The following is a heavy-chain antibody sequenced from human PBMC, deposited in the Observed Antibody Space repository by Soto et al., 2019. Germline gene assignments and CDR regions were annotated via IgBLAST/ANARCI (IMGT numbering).Heavy chain of an antibody. CDR1: GYTFTSYG. V-gene: IGHV1-8*02. CDR3: ARFLEWLDYYYMDV. CDR2: MNPNSGNT. D-gene: IGHD3-3*01. Sequence: ASVKVSCKASGYTFTSYGINWVRQATGQGLEWMGWMNPNSGNTGYAQKFQGRVTMTRNTSISTAYMELSSLRSEDTAVYYCARFLEWLDYYYMDVWGKGTTVTVSS. J-gene: IGHJ6*03.